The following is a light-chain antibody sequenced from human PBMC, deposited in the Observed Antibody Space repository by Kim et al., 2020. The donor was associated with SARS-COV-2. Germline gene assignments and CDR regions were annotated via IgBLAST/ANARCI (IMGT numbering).Light chain of an antibody. CDR3: QLYGSSQWT. J-gene: IGKJ1*01. CDR2: GTS. Sequence: EIVLTQSPGTLSLSPGERATLSCRTSQSISSSYLAWYQQKPGQAPRLLIYGTSSRATGIPDRFSGSGSGTDFTLTISRVEPEDFAVYYCQLYGSSQWTFGQGTKV. V-gene: IGKV3-20*01. CDR1: QSISSSY.